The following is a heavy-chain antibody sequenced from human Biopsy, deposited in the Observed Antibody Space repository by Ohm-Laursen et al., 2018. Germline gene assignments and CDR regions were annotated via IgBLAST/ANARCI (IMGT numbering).Heavy chain of an antibody. J-gene: IGHJ2*01. V-gene: IGHV4-59*01. Sequence: SETLSLTCTVSADSISSYYWSWIRPPPGQGRVWVGYVYYTGSTVYNPSLQSRVTISVDTSKNHFHLRLRSVTPADTAIYYCARDRGYYSDRTVPGYFDLWGRGTLVTVSS. CDR1: ADSISSYY. CDR2: VYYTGST. CDR3: ARDRGYYSDRTVPGYFDL. D-gene: IGHD3-22*01.